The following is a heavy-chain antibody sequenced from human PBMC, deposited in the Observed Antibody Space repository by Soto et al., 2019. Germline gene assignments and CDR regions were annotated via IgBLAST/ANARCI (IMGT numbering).Heavy chain of an antibody. CDR1: GGSISSGSYF. Sequence: QVQLQESGPGLVKPSQTLSLTCTVSGGSISSGSYFWSWIRQRPGKGLEWIGYIYYSGSTYYNPSLKSRVTISVDTSQNQFSLILSSVTVTDTAVYHCARFSGSYYIDWGQGTLVTVSS. CDR2: IYYSGST. J-gene: IGHJ4*02. V-gene: IGHV4-31*03. D-gene: IGHD1-26*01. CDR3: ARFSGSYYID.